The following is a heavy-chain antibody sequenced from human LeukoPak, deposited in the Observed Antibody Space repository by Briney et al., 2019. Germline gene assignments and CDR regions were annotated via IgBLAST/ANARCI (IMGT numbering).Heavy chain of an antibody. D-gene: IGHD4-17*01. CDR3: RTDRYGDYGDYIDY. CDR2: INPNSGGT. V-gene: IGHV1-2*02. Sequence: GASVKVSCKASGYTFTGYYMHWVRQAPGQGLEWMGWINPNSGGTNYAQKLQGRVTMTRDTSISTAYMELSRLRSDDTAVYYCRTDRYGDYGDYIDYWGQGTLVTVS. CDR1: GYTFTGYY. J-gene: IGHJ4*02.